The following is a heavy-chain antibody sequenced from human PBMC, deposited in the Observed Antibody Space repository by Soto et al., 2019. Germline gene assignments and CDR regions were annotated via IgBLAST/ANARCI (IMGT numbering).Heavy chain of an antibody. Sequence: ASVKVSWKASGYAFTSYGISWVRQAPGQGLEWMGWISAYNGNTNYAQKLQGRVTMTTDTSTSTAYMELRSLRSDDTAVYYCARELSYPYCISTSCYVDYYYGMDVWGQGTTVTVSS. D-gene: IGHD2-2*01. CDR2: ISAYNGNT. CDR3: ARELSYPYCISTSCYVDYYYGMDV. V-gene: IGHV1-18*01. J-gene: IGHJ6*02. CDR1: GYAFTSYG.